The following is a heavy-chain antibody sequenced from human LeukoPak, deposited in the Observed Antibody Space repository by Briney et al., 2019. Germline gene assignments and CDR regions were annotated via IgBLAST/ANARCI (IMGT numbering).Heavy chain of an antibody. CDR2: XXXXXGTA. V-gene: IGHV1-69*01. Sequence: KVXCKASGGXXXXXXXXWVXQXPGQXVEXXGXXXXXXGTANYAQKFQGRVTITADESTSTAYMELSSLRSEDTAVYYCARDQGVRQWLVPYYYYGMDVWGQGTTVTVSS. J-gene: IGHJ6*02. D-gene: IGHD6-19*01. CDR1: GGXXXXXX. CDR3: ARDQGVRQWLVPYYYYGMDV.